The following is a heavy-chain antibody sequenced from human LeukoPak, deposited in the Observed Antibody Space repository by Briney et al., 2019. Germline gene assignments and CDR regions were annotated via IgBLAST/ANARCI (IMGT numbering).Heavy chain of an antibody. CDR1: GYSLTNYW. J-gene: IGHJ4*02. Sequence: GESLKISRKSSGYSLTNYWNGRGRQMPGKGLEWRGINYPGDSDTRYSPSFQGQVTISADKSISTAYLQWSSLKASDTAMYYCASAITMVRGVAFDYWGQGTLVTVSS. CDR3: ASAITMVRGVAFDY. D-gene: IGHD3-10*01. CDR2: NYPGDSDT. V-gene: IGHV5-51*01.